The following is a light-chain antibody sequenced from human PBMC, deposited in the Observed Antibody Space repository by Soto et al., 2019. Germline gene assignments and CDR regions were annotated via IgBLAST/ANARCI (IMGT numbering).Light chain of an antibody. Sequence: QSALTQPPSASGGPGQKVTSCCSGGTSNIGSNTVNWFQKLPGTAPKLLIYGNHQRPSGVPDRFSGSKSGISASLAISGLQSEDEADYYGATCADSLTALYVFGSGTKVTVL. CDR2: GNH. CDR1: TSNIGSNT. J-gene: IGLJ1*01. CDR3: ATCADSLTALYV. V-gene: IGLV1-44*01.